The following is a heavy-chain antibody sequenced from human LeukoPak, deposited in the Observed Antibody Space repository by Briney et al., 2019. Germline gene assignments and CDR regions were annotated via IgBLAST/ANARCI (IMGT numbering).Heavy chain of an antibody. Sequence: GESLKISCKASGYTFTSYGISWVRQAPGQGLEWMGWISAYNGNTNYAQKLQGRVTMTTDTSTSTAYMELRSLRSDDTAVYYCARVGYSSGWYLPPPHDYWGQGTLVTVSS. J-gene: IGHJ4*02. CDR1: GYTFTSYG. D-gene: IGHD6-19*01. V-gene: IGHV1-18*01. CDR2: ISAYNGNT. CDR3: ARVGYSSGWYLPPPHDY.